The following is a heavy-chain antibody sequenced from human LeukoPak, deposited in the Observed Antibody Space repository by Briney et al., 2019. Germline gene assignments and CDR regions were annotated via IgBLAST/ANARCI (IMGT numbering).Heavy chain of an antibody. CDR3: ARGHYYGSGSYSY. Sequence: EASVKVSCKASRYTFTSYDINWVRQATGQGLEWMGWMNPNSGNTSYAQKFQGRVTMTRNTSISTAYMELSSLRSEDTAVYYCARGHYYGSGSYSYWGQGTLVTVSS. J-gene: IGHJ4*02. CDR2: MNPNSGNT. D-gene: IGHD3-10*01. V-gene: IGHV1-8*01. CDR1: RYTFTSYD.